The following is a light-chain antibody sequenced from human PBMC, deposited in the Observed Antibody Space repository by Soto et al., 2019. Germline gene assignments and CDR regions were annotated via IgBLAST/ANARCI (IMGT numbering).Light chain of an antibody. V-gene: IGKV1-5*01. Sequence: DIQMTQSPSTLSASVGDRVTITCRASQSISSWLAWYRQKPGKAPKLLIYDASSLESGVPSRFSGSGSGTEFTLTISSLQPDDFATYYCQQYNSYSRVFGQGTKVEIK. CDR2: DAS. CDR3: QQYNSYSRV. CDR1: QSISSW. J-gene: IGKJ1*01.